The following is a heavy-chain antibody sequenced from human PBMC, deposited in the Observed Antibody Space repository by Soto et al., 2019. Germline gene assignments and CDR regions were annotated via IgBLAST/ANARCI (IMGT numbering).Heavy chain of an antibody. CDR2: ISAHSGNT. D-gene: IGHD1-1*01. J-gene: IGHJ4*02. V-gene: IGHV1-18*01. CDR3: ARGRYGDY. CDR1: GYAFTTCG. Sequence: QVHLVQSGAEVKKPGASVKVSCKGSGYAFTTCGITWVRQAPGQGLEWMGWISAHSGNTNYAQKLQGRVTVTRDTSTSTAYMELRSLRSDDTAVYYCARGRYGDYWGQGALVTVSS.